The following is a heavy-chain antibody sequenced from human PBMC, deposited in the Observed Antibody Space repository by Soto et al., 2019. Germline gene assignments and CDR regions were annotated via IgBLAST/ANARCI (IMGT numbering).Heavy chain of an antibody. CDR1: VFPFRNYA. J-gene: IGHJ4*02. CDR3: AKDRGWTYYFDY. Sequence: GSLRLSCATSVFPFRNYAMSWVRQTPGEGLEWVSAIDGSGDSTYYADSVKGRFTISRDNSGNTLYLQMDSLRAEDTAVYFCAKDRGWTYYFDYWGQGALVTVSS. V-gene: IGHV3-23*01. CDR2: IDGSGDST. D-gene: IGHD6-19*01.